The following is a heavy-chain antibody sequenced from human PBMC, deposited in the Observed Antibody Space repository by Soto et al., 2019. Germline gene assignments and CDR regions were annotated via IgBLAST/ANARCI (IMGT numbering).Heavy chain of an antibody. CDR2: IYYSGST. V-gene: IGHV4-59*08. D-gene: IGHD3-16*01. Sequence: ASETLSLTCTVSGGSISSYYWSWIRQPPGKGLEWIGYIYYSGSTNYNPSLKSRVTISVDTSKNQFSLKLSSVTAADTAVYYCARQQLFADTHFDYWGQGTLVTVSS. CDR1: GGSISSYY. J-gene: IGHJ4*02. CDR3: ARQQLFADTHFDY.